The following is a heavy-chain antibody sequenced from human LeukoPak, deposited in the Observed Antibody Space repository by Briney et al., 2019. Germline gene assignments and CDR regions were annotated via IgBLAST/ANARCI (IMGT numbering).Heavy chain of an antibody. CDR3: AKMNLLRYFAWIGYSDL. V-gene: IGHV3-23*01. J-gene: IGHJ2*01. D-gene: IGHD3-9*01. CDR2: ISGSGGST. Sequence: GGSLRLSCAASGFTFSSYAMSWVRQAPGKGLEWVSAISGSGGSTYYADSVKGRFTISRDNSKNTLSLQMNSLRAEDTAAYYCAKMNLLRYFAWIGYSDLWYCGTLVTVSS. CDR1: GFTFSSYA.